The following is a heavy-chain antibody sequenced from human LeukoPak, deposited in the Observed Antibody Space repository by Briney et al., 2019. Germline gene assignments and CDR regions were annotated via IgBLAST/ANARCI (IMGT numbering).Heavy chain of an antibody. CDR3: ARGRKYSYGTYYYGLDV. CDR1: GFTFSTYA. CDR2: ILYDGNNK. V-gene: IGHV3-30-3*01. Sequence: GGSLRLSCAASGFTFSTYAMHWVRQAPSKGLEWVAVILYDGNNKYYADSVKGRFTISRDNSKNTLYLQMNSLRAEDTAVYYCARGRKYSYGTYYYGLDVWGQGTTVTVCS. D-gene: IGHD5-18*01. J-gene: IGHJ6*02.